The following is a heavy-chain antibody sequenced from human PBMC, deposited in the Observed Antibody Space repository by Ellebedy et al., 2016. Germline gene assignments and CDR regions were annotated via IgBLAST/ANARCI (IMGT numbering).Heavy chain of an antibody. CDR3: VKGTTAPDY. Sequence: GGSLRLSXAASGFTFGSYPIHWVRQAPGKGLEWVALISYDGSNKYYADSVKGRFTISRDNIQNTLYLQMNSLRGEDTAIYYCVKGTTAPDYWGQGTLVTVSS. V-gene: IGHV3-30-3*02. CDR2: ISYDGSNK. CDR1: GFTFGSYP. D-gene: IGHD1-1*01. J-gene: IGHJ4*02.